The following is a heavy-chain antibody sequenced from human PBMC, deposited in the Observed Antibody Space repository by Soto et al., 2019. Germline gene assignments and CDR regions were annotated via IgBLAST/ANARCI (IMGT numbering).Heavy chain of an antibody. CDR1: GYTFTSYG. V-gene: IGHV1-18*01. CDR2: ISAYNGNT. D-gene: IGHD3-22*01. J-gene: IGHJ3*02. Sequence: ASVKVSCKASGYTFTSYGIIWVRQAPGQGLEWMGWISAYNGNTNYAQKLQGRVTMTTDTSTSTAYMELRSLRSDDTAVYYCARWGMIVVTDAFDIWGQGTMVTVSS. CDR3: ARWGMIVVTDAFDI.